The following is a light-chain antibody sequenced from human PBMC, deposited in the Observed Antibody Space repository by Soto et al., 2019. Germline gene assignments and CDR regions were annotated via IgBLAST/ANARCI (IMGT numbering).Light chain of an antibody. J-gene: IGKJ4*01. CDR2: GAS. CDR1: QSVSSN. CDR3: QQYNNWPLT. Sequence: EIVMTQSPATLSVSPGERATLSCRASQSVSSNLAWYQQKPGQAPRLLIYGASTRATGIPARLSCSGSGTQFTLNINRLQFEDFAVYYCQQYNNWPLTFGGGTKVEIK. V-gene: IGKV3-15*01.